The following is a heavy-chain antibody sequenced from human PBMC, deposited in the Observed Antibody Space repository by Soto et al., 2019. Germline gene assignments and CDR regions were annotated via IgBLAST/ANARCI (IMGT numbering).Heavy chain of an antibody. D-gene: IGHD2-15*01. CDR3: ARDRECSGGTCYNYFDY. CDR1: GGSISSVGYY. Sequence: PSETLSLTCTVSGGSISSVGYYWSWIRQHPGKGLEWIGYIYYSGSTYYNPSLKSRVTISVDTSKNQFSLKLSSVTAADTAVYYCARDRECSGGTCYNYFDYWGQGTLVTVSS. V-gene: IGHV4-31*03. CDR2: IYYSGST. J-gene: IGHJ4*02.